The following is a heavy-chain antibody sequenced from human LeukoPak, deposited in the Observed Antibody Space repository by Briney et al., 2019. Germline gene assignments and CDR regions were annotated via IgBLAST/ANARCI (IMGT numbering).Heavy chain of an antibody. D-gene: IGHD3-9*01. CDR1: GFPFGSYG. CDR3: ARDGPPLLVTYPNWYFDL. CDR2: ISYDGSNK. Sequence: GRSLRLSCEASGFPFGSYGIHWVRQAPGKGLEWVAVISYDGSNKYYADSVKGRFTISRDNSKNTLSLQMNSLRVEDTAVYYCARDGPPLLVTYPNWYFDLWGRGTLVTVSS. V-gene: IGHV3-30*03. J-gene: IGHJ2*01.